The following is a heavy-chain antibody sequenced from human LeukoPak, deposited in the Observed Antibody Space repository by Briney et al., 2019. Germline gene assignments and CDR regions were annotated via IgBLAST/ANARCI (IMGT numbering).Heavy chain of an antibody. CDR3: ARDIKLGYFDY. D-gene: IGHD7-27*01. CDR2: IIPIFGTA. Sequence: SVKVSCKASGGTFHSYAISWVRQAPGQGLEWMGEIIPIFGTANYAQKFQGRVPITQDESTSTDYMELSSLKPTDTAVYYCARDIKLGYFDYWGQGTLXTVSS. J-gene: IGHJ4*02. CDR1: GGTFHSYA. V-gene: IGHV1-69*01.